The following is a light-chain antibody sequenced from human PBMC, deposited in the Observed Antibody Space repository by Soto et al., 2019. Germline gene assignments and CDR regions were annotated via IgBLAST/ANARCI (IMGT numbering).Light chain of an antibody. CDR2: WAS. CDR3: QQYYSSPPWT. CDR1: QNVLYSSNNKNY. Sequence: DIVMTQSPDSLAVSLGERATINCKSSQNVLYSSNNKNYLAWYQQKPGQSPKLLIYWASTRESGVPDRFSGSGSGTDFPLTLSSLQAEDVAVYYCQQYYSSPPWTFGQGTKVEIK. V-gene: IGKV4-1*01. J-gene: IGKJ1*01.